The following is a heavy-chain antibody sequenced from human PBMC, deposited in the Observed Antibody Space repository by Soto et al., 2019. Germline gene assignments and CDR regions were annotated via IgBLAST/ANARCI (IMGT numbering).Heavy chain of an antibody. V-gene: IGHV3-23*01. J-gene: IGHJ6*02. CDR1: GFTFSSYA. D-gene: IGHD3-10*01. Sequence: GGSLRLSCAASGFTFSSYAMSWVRQAPGKGLEWVSAISGSGGSTYYADSVKGRFTISRDNSKNTLYLQMNSLRAEDTAVYYCARGITMVRVVIIPDYYYYGMDVWGQGSTVTVSS. CDR3: ARGITMVRVVIIPDYYYYGMDV. CDR2: ISGSGGST.